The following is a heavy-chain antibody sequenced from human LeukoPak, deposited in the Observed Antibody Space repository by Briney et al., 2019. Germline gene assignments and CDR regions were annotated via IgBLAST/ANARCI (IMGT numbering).Heavy chain of an antibody. Sequence: GGSLRLSCAASGFTFSSYAMSWVRQAPGKGLEWVSAISGSGGSTYCADSVKGRFTISRDKSKNTLYLQMNSLRGEDTAVYYCAKDYYNWNDGYYFDHWGQGTLVTVSS. CDR3: AKDYYNWNDGYYFDH. D-gene: IGHD1-20*01. CDR2: ISGSGGST. J-gene: IGHJ4*02. CDR1: GFTFSSYA. V-gene: IGHV3-23*01.